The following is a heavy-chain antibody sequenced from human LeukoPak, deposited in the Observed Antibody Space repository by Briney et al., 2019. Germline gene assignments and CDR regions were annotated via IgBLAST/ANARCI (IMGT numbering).Heavy chain of an antibody. D-gene: IGHD2-15*01. CDR1: GFTFSSYA. Sequence: PGGSLRLSCAASGFTFSSYAMNWVRQAPGKGLEWVAFIRSKAYGGTTEYAASVKGRFTFSRDDSKGIAYLQMNSLKTEDTAVYYCTRDGGFQYYFDYWGQGTLVTVSS. CDR2: IRSKAYGGTT. J-gene: IGHJ4*02. V-gene: IGHV3-49*04. CDR3: TRDGGFQYYFDY.